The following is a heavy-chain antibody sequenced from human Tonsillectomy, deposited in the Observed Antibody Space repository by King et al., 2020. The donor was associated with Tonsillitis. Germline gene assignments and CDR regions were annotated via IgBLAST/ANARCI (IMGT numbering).Heavy chain of an antibody. Sequence: QLVQSGAEVKKPGASVKVSCKSSGYTFTGYYIHWVRQAPGQGLEWMGWINPKSVGTNYAQKFQGRVTMTRDTSISTAYMELSSLRSDDTAVYYCARDMVEGVVYYSYGMDVWGQGPTVTVSS. CDR1: GYTFTGYY. J-gene: IGHJ6*02. CDR3: ARDMVEGVVYYSYGMDV. CDR2: INPKSVGT. V-gene: IGHV1-2*02. D-gene: IGHD4/OR15-4a*01.